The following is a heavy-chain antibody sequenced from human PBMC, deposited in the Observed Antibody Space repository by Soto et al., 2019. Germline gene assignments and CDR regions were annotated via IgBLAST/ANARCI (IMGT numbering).Heavy chain of an antibody. V-gene: IGHV3-23*01. Sequence: PGGSLRLSCAASGFTFSSYAMSWVRQAPGKGLEWVSGISASGSNTYYADSVKGRFTISRDNSKNTLYLQMNNLRVEDKAVYYCADGGESSFNFEYWGQGTLVTVAS. J-gene: IGHJ4*02. D-gene: IGHD3-10*01. CDR3: ADGGESSFNFEY. CDR1: GFTFSSYA. CDR2: ISASGSNT.